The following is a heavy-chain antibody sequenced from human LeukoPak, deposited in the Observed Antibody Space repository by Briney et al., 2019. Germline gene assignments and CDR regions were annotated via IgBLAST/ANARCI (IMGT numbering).Heavy chain of an antibody. D-gene: IGHD3-3*01. CDR1: GFTFSNYW. CDR3: ARDFSAFDI. Sequence: GGSLSLSCVGSGFTFSNYWINWVRQAPGKGLEWVANIKPDGSEKWYVDSVKGRFTISRDNGKNSLNLQLNSLRAEDTAVYYCARDFSAFDIWGQGTMVTVSS. V-gene: IGHV3-7*05. J-gene: IGHJ3*02. CDR2: IKPDGSEK.